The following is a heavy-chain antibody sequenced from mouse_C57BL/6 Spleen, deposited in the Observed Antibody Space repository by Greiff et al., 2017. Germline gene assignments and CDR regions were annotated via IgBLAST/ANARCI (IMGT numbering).Heavy chain of an antibody. CDR3: ARQWETSSWFAY. D-gene: IGHD4-1*01. J-gene: IGHJ3*01. CDR1: GFTFSSYG. Sequence: EVQLVESGGDLVKPGGSLKLSCAASGFTFSSYGMSWVRQTPDKRLEWVATISSGGSYTYYTDSVKGRFTISRDNAKNTLYLQMSSLKSEDTAMYYCARQWETSSWFAYWGQGTLVTVSA. V-gene: IGHV5-6*01. CDR2: ISSGGSYT.